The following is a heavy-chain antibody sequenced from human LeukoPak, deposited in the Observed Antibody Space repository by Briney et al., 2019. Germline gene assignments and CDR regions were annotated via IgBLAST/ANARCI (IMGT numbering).Heavy chain of an antibody. CDR2: ISGSGAST. CDR3: AKRPTTVTTFGRDY. Sequence: GGSLRLSCAASGFTFSDHYMDWVRQAPGKGLEWLSAISGSGASTYYGDSVKGRFTISRDNSRDTLYLQMDSLRAEDTAVYYCAKRPTTVTTFGRDYWGQGTLVTVSS. V-gene: IGHV3-23*01. J-gene: IGHJ4*02. CDR1: GFTFSDHY. D-gene: IGHD4-17*01.